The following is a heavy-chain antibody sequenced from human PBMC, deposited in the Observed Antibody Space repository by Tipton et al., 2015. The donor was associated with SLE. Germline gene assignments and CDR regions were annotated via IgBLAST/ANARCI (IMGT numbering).Heavy chain of an antibody. CDR2: MYTGGNT. CDR1: GGSFSGYY. V-gene: IGHV4-34*10. Sequence: TLSLTCAVYGGSFSGYYWSWIRQPPGKGLEWIGRMYTGGNTNYNPFLKSRVTMSLDTAKNQFYLKLSSVTAADTAVYYCAKNGDYSSPPEYFQHWGQGTLVTVSS. J-gene: IGHJ1*01. D-gene: IGHD6-19*01. CDR3: AKNGDYSSPPEYFQH.